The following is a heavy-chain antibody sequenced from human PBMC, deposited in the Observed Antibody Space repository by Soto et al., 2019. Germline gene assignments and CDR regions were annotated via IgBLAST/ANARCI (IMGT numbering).Heavy chain of an antibody. Sequence: SVKVSCKASGGTFSCYGICWVRRAPGQGLEWMGGIIPIFGTANYAQKFQGRVTITADESTSTAYMELSSLRSEDTAVYYRARDRAPYYYDSSGYLFDYWGQGTLVTVSS. J-gene: IGHJ4*02. CDR1: GGTFSCYG. V-gene: IGHV1-69*13. CDR3: ARDRAPYYYDSSGYLFDY. CDR2: IIPIFGTA. D-gene: IGHD3-22*01.